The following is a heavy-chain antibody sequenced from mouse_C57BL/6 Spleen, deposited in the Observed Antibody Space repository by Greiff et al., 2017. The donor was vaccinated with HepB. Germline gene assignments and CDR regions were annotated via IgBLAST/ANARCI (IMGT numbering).Heavy chain of an antibody. CDR3: ARGGGAYYYGSSYGFAY. V-gene: IGHV1-58*01. Sequence: EVQLQQSGAELVRPGSSVKMSCKTSGYTFTSYGINWVKQRPGQGLEWIGYIYIGNGYTEYNEKFKGKATLTSDTSSSTAYMQLSSLTSEDAAIYFCARGGGAYYYGSSYGFAYWGQGTLVTVSA. D-gene: IGHD1-1*01. CDR2: IYIGNGYT. CDR1: GYTFTSYG. J-gene: IGHJ3*01.